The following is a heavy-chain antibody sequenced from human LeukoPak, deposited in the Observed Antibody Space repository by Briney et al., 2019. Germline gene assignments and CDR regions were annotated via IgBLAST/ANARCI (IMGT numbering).Heavy chain of an antibody. J-gene: IGHJ4*02. CDR1: GYTFTSYG. Sequence: ASVKVSCKASGYTFTSYGISWVRQAPGHGLEWMGWISAYNGNTNYAQKLQGRDTMTTDTSTSTAYMQLMSLRSDDAAVYYCARDGAYYYGSGSYLWGQGTLVTVSS. V-gene: IGHV1-18*01. CDR3: ARDGAYYYGSGSYL. CDR2: ISAYNGNT. D-gene: IGHD3-10*01.